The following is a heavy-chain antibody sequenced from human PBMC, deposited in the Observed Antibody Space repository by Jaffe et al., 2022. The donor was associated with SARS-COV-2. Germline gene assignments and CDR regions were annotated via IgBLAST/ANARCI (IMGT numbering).Heavy chain of an antibody. CDR1: GGSVSSGSYY. D-gene: IGHD1-26*01. J-gene: IGHJ2*01. CDR2: IYTSGST. CDR3: ARSEWEPIYWYFDL. Sequence: QVQLQESGPGLVKPSQTLSLTCTVSGGSVSSGSYYWSWIRQPAGKGLEWIGRIYTSGSTNYNPSLKSRVTISVDTSKNQFSLKLSSVTAADTAVYYCARSEWEPIYWYFDLWGRGTLVTVSS. V-gene: IGHV4-61*02.